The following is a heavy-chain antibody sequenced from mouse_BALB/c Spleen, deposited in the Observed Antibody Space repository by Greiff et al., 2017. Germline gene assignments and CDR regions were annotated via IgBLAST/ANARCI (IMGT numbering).Heavy chain of an antibody. CDR1: GYTFTSYW. J-gene: IGHJ3*01. D-gene: IGHD2-14*01. CDR3: ARGNYRYDWFAY. CDR2: INPSNGRT. Sequence: QVQLQQPGAELVKPGASVKLSCKASGYTFTSYWMHWVKQRPGQGLEWIGEINPSNGRTNYNEKFKSKATLTVDKSSSTAYMQLSSLTSEDSAVYYCARGNYRYDWFAYWGQGTLVTVSA. V-gene: IGHV1S81*02.